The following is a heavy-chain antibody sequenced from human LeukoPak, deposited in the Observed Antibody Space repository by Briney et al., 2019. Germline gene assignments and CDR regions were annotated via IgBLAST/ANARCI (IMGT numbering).Heavy chain of an antibody. D-gene: IGHD6-19*01. Sequence: GVSLRLSCAASVFTFSSYAMSWVRQAPGKGVEGVSSISGSGGTTLYGDSVEGRLTISRDNSKNTLYLETNSLRAEDTAVYYCARIGVAGHGMDVWGQGTTVTVSS. CDR1: VFTFSSYA. CDR2: ISGSGGTT. V-gene: IGHV3-23*01. CDR3: ARIGVAGHGMDV. J-gene: IGHJ6*02.